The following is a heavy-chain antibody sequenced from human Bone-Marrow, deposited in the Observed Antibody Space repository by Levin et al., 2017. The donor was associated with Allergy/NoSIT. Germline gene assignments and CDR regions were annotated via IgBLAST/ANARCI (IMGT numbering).Heavy chain of an antibody. CDR2: IYTRGDT. J-gene: IGHJ5*01. V-gene: IGHV4-61*09. Sequence: SETLSLTCTVSGGSVLSGNYYWSWIRQPAGKGLEWIGNIYTRGDTHYNPSLRSRATVSVDASKNQFSLFLTHVTAAGTAVYYCAKEKGYSRSWWSGGGFDSWGQGTLVTVSS. CDR1: GGSVLSGNYY. D-gene: IGHD2-2*01. CDR3: AKEKGYSRSWWSGGGFDS.